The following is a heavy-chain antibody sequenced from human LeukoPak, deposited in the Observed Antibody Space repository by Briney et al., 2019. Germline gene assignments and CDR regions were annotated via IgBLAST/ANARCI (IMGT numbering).Heavy chain of an antibody. CDR1: GFTFSSYW. D-gene: IGHD4-17*01. J-gene: IGHJ4*02. CDR2: INTDGSST. CDR3: ASLDTVPFDY. Sequence: GGSLRLSCAASGFTFSSYWVHWVRQAPGKGLVWVSRINTDGSSTSYADSVKGRFTISRDNAKNTLYLQMNSLRAEDTAVYYCASLDTVPFDYWGQGTLVTVSS. V-gene: IGHV3-74*01.